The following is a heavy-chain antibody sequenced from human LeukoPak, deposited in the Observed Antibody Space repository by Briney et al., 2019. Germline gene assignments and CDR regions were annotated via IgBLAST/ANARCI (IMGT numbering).Heavy chain of an antibody. D-gene: IGHD3-10*01. CDR3: AKDFSSGTYYPYYYYGMDV. CDR1: GFTFDDYA. V-gene: IGHV3-43*02. Sequence: GRSLSLSCAASGFTFDDYAMHWVRQAPGKGLEWVSVISGDGGSTYYADSVKGRFTISRDNSKNSLYLQMNSLRTEDTALYYCAKDFSSGTYYPYYYYGMDVWGQGTTVTVSS. CDR2: ISGDGGST. J-gene: IGHJ6*02.